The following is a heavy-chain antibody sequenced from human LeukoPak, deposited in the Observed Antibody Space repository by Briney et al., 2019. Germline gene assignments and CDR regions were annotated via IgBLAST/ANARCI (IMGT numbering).Heavy chain of an antibody. Sequence: GGSLRLSCTASGFTFGDYLMSWFRQAPGKGLEWIGFISGGTTEYAASVKGRLTISRDDSTSIAYLQMNSLTTEDTAVYYCSRGSGWLSVYWGQGTLVTVSS. CDR3: SRGSGWLSVY. D-gene: IGHD6-19*01. CDR1: GFTFGDYL. CDR2: ISGGTT. J-gene: IGHJ4*02. V-gene: IGHV3-49*03.